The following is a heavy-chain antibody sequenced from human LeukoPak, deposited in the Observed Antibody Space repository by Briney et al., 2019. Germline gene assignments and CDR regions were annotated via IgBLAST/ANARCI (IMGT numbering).Heavy chain of an antibody. J-gene: IGHJ4*02. CDR3: ARGPHANYDYVWGSYRYPGIDY. V-gene: IGHV4-31*03. D-gene: IGHD3-16*02. Sequence: SETLSLTCTVSGGSISSGGYYWSWIRQHPGKGLEWIGYIYYSGSTYYNPSLKSRVTISVDTSKNQFSLKLSSVTAADTAVYYCARGPHANYDYVWGSYRYPGIDYWGQGTLVTVSS. CDR2: IYYSGST. CDR1: GGSISSGGYY.